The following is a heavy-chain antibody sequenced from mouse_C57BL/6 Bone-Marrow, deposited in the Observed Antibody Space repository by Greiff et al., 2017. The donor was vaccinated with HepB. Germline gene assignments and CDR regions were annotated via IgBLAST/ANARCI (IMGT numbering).Heavy chain of an antibody. CDR2: ISNGGGST. CDR3: AGGTDFDY. J-gene: IGHJ2*01. D-gene: IGHD2-14*01. Sequence: EVMLVESGGGLVQPGGSLKLSCAVPGFTFSDYYLYWVRQTPEKRLEWVAYISNGGGSTYYPDTVKGRVTISRDNAKNTLYLQMSRLKPEDTAMYCCAGGTDFDYWGQGTTLTVSS. CDR1: GFTFSDYY. V-gene: IGHV5-12*01.